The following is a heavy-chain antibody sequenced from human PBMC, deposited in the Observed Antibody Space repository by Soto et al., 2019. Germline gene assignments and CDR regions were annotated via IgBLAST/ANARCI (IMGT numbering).Heavy chain of an antibody. CDR2: MNPNSGNT. J-gene: IGHJ4*02. Sequence: QVPLVQSGAEVKKPGASVKVSCKASGYTFTSYDINWVRKATGQGLEWMGWMNPNSGNTGYAQKFQGRVTMTRNTSISTAYMELCSLRSENTAVDYCERSYDFWSGSDDCWGQGTLVTLSS. CDR3: ERSYDFWSGSDDC. D-gene: IGHD3-3*01. CDR1: GYTFTSYD. V-gene: IGHV1-8*01.